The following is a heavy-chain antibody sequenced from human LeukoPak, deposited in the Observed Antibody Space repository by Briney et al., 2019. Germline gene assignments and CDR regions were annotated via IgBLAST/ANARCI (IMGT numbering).Heavy chain of an antibody. V-gene: IGHV3-21*01. Sequence: GGSLTLACAAAALTSSSYSMNCVSQAPGDGLEWVSSISSSISHIYYADSVKGRFNITRDNAKNSVYLQMSSLRAEDTAVYYCARDHLVVVPGAKMQCYYYYMDVWGKGTTVTVSS. CDR2: ISSSISHI. CDR1: ALTSSSYS. J-gene: IGHJ6*03. D-gene: IGHD2-2*01. CDR3: ARDHLVVVPGAKMQCYYYYMDV.